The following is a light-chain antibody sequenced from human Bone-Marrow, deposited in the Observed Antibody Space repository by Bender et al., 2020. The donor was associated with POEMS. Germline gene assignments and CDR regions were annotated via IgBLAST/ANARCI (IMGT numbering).Light chain of an antibody. CDR3: QCYDSSLSGIVV. CDR2: EGN. CDR1: SSDVGSYNL. Sequence: QSALTQPASVSGSPGQSIAISCTGSSSDVGSYNLVSWYQQHPGKAPKLLIYEGNKRPSGVSDRFSGSKSGYTASLAITGLQAEDEADYYCQCYDSSLSGIVVFGGGTKLTVL. J-gene: IGLJ3*02. V-gene: IGLV2-14*02.